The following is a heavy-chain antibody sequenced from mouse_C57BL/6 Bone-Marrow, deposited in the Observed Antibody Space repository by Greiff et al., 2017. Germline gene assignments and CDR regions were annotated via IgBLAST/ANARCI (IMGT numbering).Heavy chain of an antibody. CDR1: GYTFTDYE. D-gene: IGHD2-5*01. V-gene: IGHV1-15*01. CDR2: IDPETGGT. CDR3: TREGSNYPFAY. J-gene: IGHJ3*01. Sequence: QVQLQQSGAELVRPGASVTLSCKASGYTFTDYEMHWVKQTPVHGLKWIGAIDPETGGTAYNQKFKGKAILTADKSSSTAYMELRSLTSEDSAVYYCTREGSNYPFAYWGQGTLVTVSA.